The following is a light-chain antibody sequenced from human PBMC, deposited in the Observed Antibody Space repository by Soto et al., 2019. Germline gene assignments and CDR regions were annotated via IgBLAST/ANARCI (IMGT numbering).Light chain of an antibody. CDR2: EVS. CDR3: ASYTIKTTYV. CDR1: NVDVGGYNY. Sequence: QSLLTQPGSVSGSPGQSSTMSCTGTNVDVGGYNYVSWYQHHPGKAPKLLIFEVSNRPSGVSNRFSGSKSGNTASLTISGLQSEDEADYYCASYTIKTTYVFGSGTKVTVL. V-gene: IGLV2-14*01. J-gene: IGLJ1*01.